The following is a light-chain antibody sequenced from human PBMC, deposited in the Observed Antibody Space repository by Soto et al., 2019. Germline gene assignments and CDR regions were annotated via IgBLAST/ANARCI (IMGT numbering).Light chain of an antibody. J-gene: IGKJ1*01. CDR3: QQYNNWPRT. V-gene: IGKV3-15*01. CDR2: GAS. CDR1: QSVSSN. Sequence: EIVMTQSPATLSVSPGERATLSCRASQSVSSNLAWYQQKFGQAPRLLIYGASTRATGIPARFSGSGSGTEFTLTISSLQSEDFAVHYCQQYNNWPRTFGQGTKVEIK.